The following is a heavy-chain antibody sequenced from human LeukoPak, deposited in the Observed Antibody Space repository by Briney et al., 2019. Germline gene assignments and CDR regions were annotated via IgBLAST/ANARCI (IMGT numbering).Heavy chain of an antibody. CDR1: GGSITGYY. V-gene: IGHV4-59*01. Sequence: SETLSLTCNVSGGSITGYYWTWIRQPPGKGLEWIGYMFYNGNTNYSPSLKSQVTISLDTSKSQISMRLTSVTAADTGVYHCARLTREDGVDVWGQGTTVTVSS. J-gene: IGHJ6*02. CDR3: ARLTREDGVDV. CDR2: MFYNGNT.